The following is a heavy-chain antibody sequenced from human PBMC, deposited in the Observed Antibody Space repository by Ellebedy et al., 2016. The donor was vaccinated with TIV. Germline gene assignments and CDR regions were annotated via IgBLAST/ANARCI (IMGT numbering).Heavy chain of an antibody. J-gene: IGHJ2*01. D-gene: IGHD3-16*01. Sequence: MPSETLSLTCIVSGGSISSGGYCWSWIRQLPGKGLEWIGYIHDSGSTHYNPSLKSRLTISVDSSKNQFSLQLSSVTAADTAVYYCARPRATGGLGWDFDLWGRGTLVTVSS. CDR2: IHDSGST. CDR3: ARPRATGGLGWDFDL. CDR1: GGSISSGGYC. V-gene: IGHV4-31*03.